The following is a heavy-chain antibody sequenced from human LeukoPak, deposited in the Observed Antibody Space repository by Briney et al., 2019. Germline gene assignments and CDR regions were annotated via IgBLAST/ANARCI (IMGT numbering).Heavy chain of an antibody. J-gene: IGHJ6*02. Sequence: PGGSLRLSCAASGFTFSSYWMSGVRQAPGKGLEWVANIKQDGSEKYYVDSVKGRFTISRDNAKNSLYLQMNSLRAEDTAVYYCARDDYDFWSGSPYYYGMDVWGQGTTVTVSS. CDR3: ARDDYDFWSGSPYYYGMDV. CDR1: GFTFSSYW. CDR2: IKQDGSEK. V-gene: IGHV3-7*03. D-gene: IGHD3-3*01.